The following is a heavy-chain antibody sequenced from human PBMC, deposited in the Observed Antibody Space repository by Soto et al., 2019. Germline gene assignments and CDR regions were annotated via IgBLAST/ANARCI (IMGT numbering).Heavy chain of an antibody. J-gene: IGHJ6*02. CDR1: GRAITIRNS. CDR3: ARVSGSYYYGMDV. D-gene: IGHD1-26*01. CDR2: IYHSGST. Sequence: SDTLSLTSSLSGRAITIRNSRRWVRQPPGKGLEWIGEIYHSGSTNYNPSLKSRVTISVDKSKNQFSLKLSSVTAADTAVYYCARVSGSYYYGMDVWGQGTTVS. V-gene: IGHV4-4*02.